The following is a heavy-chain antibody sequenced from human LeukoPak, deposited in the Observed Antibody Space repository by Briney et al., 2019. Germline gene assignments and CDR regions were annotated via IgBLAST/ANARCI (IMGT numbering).Heavy chain of an antibody. Sequence: PGESLKISCKGSGYSFPNYWIGWVRQMPGKGLEWIGIVYPATSATTYSPSFQGQVTISADKSSSTAYLQWSSLKASDTAIYYCPRPKTLGGYNYEFEFWGQGTLVTVSS. D-gene: IGHD5-18*01. CDR1: GYSFPNYW. CDR2: VYPATSAT. V-gene: IGHV5-51*01. J-gene: IGHJ4*02. CDR3: PRPKTLGGYNYEFEF.